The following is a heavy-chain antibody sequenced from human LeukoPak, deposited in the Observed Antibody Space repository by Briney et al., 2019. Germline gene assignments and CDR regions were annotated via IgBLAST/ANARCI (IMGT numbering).Heavy chain of an antibody. J-gene: IGHJ4*02. Sequence: QPGGSLRLSCVASGFTFNHYGMNSVRQAPGKGLEWVSIISGSGDSAFYADSVKGRFTISRDNSKNTLYLQMNSLRAEDTAIYYCAQKRGGYTPFDYWGQGTLVTVSS. V-gene: IGHV3-23*01. D-gene: IGHD5-12*01. CDR3: AQKRGGYTPFDY. CDR1: GFTFNHYG. CDR2: ISGSGDSA.